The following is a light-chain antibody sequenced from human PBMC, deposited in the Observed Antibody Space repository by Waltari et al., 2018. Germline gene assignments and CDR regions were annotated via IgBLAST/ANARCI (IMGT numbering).Light chain of an antibody. Sequence: QSALTQPASVSGSPGQSITISCPGTSSDVGGYAYVSWCPQHPGKAPQLLILDVTKRPSGVSDRFSCSKSGNTASLTMSGLHTEDEADYYCASYTSSKTWVFGGGTKLTVL. V-gene: IGLV2-14*01. CDR1: SSDVGGYAY. CDR2: DVT. CDR3: ASYTSSKTWV. J-gene: IGLJ3*02.